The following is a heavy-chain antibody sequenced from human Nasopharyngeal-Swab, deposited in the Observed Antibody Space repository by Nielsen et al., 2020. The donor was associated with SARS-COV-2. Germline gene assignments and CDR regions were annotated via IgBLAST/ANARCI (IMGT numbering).Heavy chain of an antibody. CDR3: ARDGIAAADLGSGYYYYYMDV. J-gene: IGHJ6*03. Sequence: LRLSCTVSGGSISSGGYYWSWIRQHPGKGLEWIGYIYYSGSTYYNPSLKSRVTISVDTSKNQFSLKLSSVTAADTAVYYCARDGIAAADLGSGYYYYYMDVWGKGTTVTVSS. CDR2: IYYSGST. CDR1: GGSISSGGYY. D-gene: IGHD6-13*01. V-gene: IGHV4-31*03.